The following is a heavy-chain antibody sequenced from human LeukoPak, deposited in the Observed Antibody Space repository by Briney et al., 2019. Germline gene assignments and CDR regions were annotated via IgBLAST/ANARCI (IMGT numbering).Heavy chain of an antibody. J-gene: IGHJ5*02. CDR3: ARDRITMVRGVIILYNWFDP. V-gene: IGHV3-74*01. CDR1: GFTFSSYW. Sequence: GGSLRLSCAASGFTFSSYWMHWVRQAPGKGLVWVSRINSEGSSTSYADSVKGRFTISRDNAKNTLYLQMNSLRAEDTAVYYCARDRITMVRGVIILYNWFDPWGQGTLVTVSS. D-gene: IGHD3-10*01. CDR2: INSEGSST.